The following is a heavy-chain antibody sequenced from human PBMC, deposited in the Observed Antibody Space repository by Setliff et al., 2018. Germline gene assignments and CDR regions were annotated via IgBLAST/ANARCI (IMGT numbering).Heavy chain of an antibody. Sequence: SETLSLTCAVYGGSFSGYYWGWIRQPPGKRLEWIREIIHSGSTNYNPSLKSRVTISMDTSKNQFSLKLNSVTAADMAVYYCAREQWLDPPGYYYMDVWAKGTTVTVSS. D-gene: IGHD6-19*01. J-gene: IGHJ6*03. CDR2: IIHSGST. CDR1: GGSFSGYY. V-gene: IGHV4-34*12. CDR3: AREQWLDPPGYYYMDV.